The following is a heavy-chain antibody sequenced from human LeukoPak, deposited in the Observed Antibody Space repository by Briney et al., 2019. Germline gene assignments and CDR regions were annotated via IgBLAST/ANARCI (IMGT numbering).Heavy chain of an antibody. CDR3: AKVGYSSWYYFDY. Sequence: RGSLRLSCAASGFTFSSYAMSWVRQAPGKGLEWVSGISGSGGTTYYADSVKGRFTISRDNSKNTLYLQMNSLRAEDTAVYFCAKVGYSSWYYFDYWGQGTLVTVSS. V-gene: IGHV3-23*01. CDR1: GFTFSSYA. CDR2: ISGSGGTT. J-gene: IGHJ4*02. D-gene: IGHD6-13*01.